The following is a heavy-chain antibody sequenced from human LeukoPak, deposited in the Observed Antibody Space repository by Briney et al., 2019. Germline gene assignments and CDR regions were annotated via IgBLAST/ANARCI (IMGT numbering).Heavy chain of an antibody. CDR2: VNPNSGYT. CDR3: ARVGFWSAYQPRGSRKYYFVY. Sequence: GASVKVSCKASGYTFTNYDINWVRQATGQGLEWMGWVNPNSGYTGYAQKFQGRITITTDTSISTAYMELSSLRSEDTAVYYCARVGFWSAYQPRGSRKYYFVYWSQGTLVTVSS. CDR1: GYTFTNYD. D-gene: IGHD3-3*01. J-gene: IGHJ4*02. V-gene: IGHV1-8*03.